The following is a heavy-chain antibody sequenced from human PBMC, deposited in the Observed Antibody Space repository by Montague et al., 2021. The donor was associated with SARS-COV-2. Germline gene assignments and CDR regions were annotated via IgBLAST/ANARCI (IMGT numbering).Heavy chain of an antibody. CDR1: GGSGSRGDHF. Sequence: TLSLTCTVSGGSGSRGDHFRTWIRQPAGTRLEWIGRVYTTGDTNYNPSLKSRVTISVDTSKNQFSLKLTSVTAADTARYYSASQRGELRFSSSSWGWLPESGYQQYYYYAMDVWGQGTTVTVSS. V-gene: IGHV4-61*02. CDR2: VYTTGDT. D-gene: IGHD6-6*01. CDR3: ASQRGELRFSSSSWGWLPESGYQQYYYYAMDV. J-gene: IGHJ6*02.